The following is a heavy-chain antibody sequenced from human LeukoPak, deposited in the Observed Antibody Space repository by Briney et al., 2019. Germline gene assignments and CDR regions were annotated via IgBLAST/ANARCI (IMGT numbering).Heavy chain of an antibody. Sequence: ASVKVSCKASGYTFTGYYMHWVRQAPGQGLEWMGWINPNSGGTNYAQKFQGRVTMTRDTSISTAYMELSRLRSDDTAVYYCASDKFSSGCSTYGAFDIWGQGTMVTVSS. CDR3: ASDKFSSGCSTYGAFDI. V-gene: IGHV1-2*02. CDR2: INPNSGGT. CDR1: GYTFTGYY. D-gene: IGHD6-19*01. J-gene: IGHJ3*02.